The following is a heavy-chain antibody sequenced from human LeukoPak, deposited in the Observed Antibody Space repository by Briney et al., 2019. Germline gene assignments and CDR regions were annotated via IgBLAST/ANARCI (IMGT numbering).Heavy chain of an antibody. V-gene: IGHV3-21*04. CDR1: GFTFSSYT. Sequence: GGSLRLSCAASGFTFSSYTMNWVRQAPGKGLEWVSSISRSSSYIYYADSMKGRFTISRDNAKNSLYLQMNSLRAEDTAVYYCARVGVDYYDSSGYYGGGYYYYYMDVWGKGTTVTISS. CDR3: ARVGVDYYDSSGYYGGGYYYYYMDV. CDR2: ISRSSSYI. J-gene: IGHJ6*03. D-gene: IGHD3-22*01.